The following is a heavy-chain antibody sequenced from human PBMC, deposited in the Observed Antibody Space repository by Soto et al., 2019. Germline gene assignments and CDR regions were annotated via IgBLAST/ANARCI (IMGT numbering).Heavy chain of an antibody. CDR1: DGSFSGYY. CDR3: ASGIRGVGAAVAVAWFDP. J-gene: IGHJ5*02. CDR2: INHVGNT. D-gene: IGHD6-13*01. V-gene: IGHV4-34*01. Sequence: QAQLQQWGAGLLKPSETLSLTCAVSDGSFSGYYWSWIRQPPGKGLEWIGEINHVGNTNYNPSLKSRVTISVDPSKKQFSLNLSSVTAADTAVYYCASGIRGVGAAVAVAWFDPWGQGTLVTVSS.